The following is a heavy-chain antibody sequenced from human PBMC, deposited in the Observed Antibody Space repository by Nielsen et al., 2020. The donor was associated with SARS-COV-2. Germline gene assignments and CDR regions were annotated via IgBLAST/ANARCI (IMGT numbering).Heavy chain of an antibody. CDR3: ARPYIAVAGTGWFDP. Sequence: SETLSLTCTVSGGSISSGGYYWSWIRQHPGKGLEWIGYIYYSGSTYYNPSLKSRVTISVDTSKNQFSLKLSSVTAADTAVYYCARPYIAVAGTGWFDPWGQGTLVTVSS. J-gene: IGHJ5*02. CDR1: GGSISSGGYY. D-gene: IGHD6-19*01. CDR2: IYYSGST. V-gene: IGHV4-31*03.